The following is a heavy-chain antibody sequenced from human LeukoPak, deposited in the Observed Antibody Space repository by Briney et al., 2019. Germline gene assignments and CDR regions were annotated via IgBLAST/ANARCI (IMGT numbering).Heavy chain of an antibody. CDR3: ARVSYRGAEAEGLAYDY. V-gene: IGHV3-7*01. J-gene: IGHJ4*02. Sequence: AGGSLRLSCAASGFTFSSYWMGWVRQAPGKRLEWVANMNIDGSEKYYADSVKGRFTISRDNARNSLYLQMNSLRAEDTAVYYCARVSYRGAEAEGLAYDYWGQGTLVTVSS. CDR2: MNIDGSEK. CDR1: GFTFSSYW. D-gene: IGHD1-26*01.